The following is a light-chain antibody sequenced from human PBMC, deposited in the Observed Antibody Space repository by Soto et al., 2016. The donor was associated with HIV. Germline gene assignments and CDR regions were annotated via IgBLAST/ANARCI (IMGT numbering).Light chain of an antibody. CDR1: QSISNY. J-gene: IGKJ2*01. V-gene: IGKV1-5*03. CDR2: KAS. CDR3: QQFGNKPYT. Sequence: DIQMTQSPSSLSASVGDRVIITCRASQSISNYLTWYQQKPGKAPNLLIYKASNLQNGVPSRFSGSGSGTEFTLSINSLQPDDFATYYCQQFGNKPYTFGQGTKLEIK.